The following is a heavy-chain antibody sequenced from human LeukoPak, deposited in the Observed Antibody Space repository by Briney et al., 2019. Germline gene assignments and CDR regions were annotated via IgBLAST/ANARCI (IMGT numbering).Heavy chain of an antibody. V-gene: IGHV1-18*04. CDR3: ARGFSDLDWSPKTLDY. Sequence: GASVKVSCKASGYTFTSYGISWVRQAPGQGLEWMGWISAYNGNTNYAQKLQGRVTMTTDTSTSTAYMELRSLRSDDTAVYYCARGFSDLDWSPKTLDYWGQGTLVTVSS. J-gene: IGHJ4*02. D-gene: IGHD3-9*01. CDR2: ISAYNGNT. CDR1: GYTFTSYG.